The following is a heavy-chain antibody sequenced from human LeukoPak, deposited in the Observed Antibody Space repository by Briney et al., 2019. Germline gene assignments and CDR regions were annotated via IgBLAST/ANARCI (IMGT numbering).Heavy chain of an antibody. D-gene: IGHD2-15*01. CDR1: GGSFSGYY. Sequence: PSETLSLTCAVYGGSFSGYYWSWIRQPPGKGLEWIGEINHSGSTNYNPSLKSRVTISVDTSKNQFSLKLSSVTAADTAVYYCARGLRYCSGGSCYLSSAFDIWGQGTMVTVSS. V-gene: IGHV4-34*01. CDR3: ARGLRYCSGGSCYLSSAFDI. J-gene: IGHJ3*02. CDR2: INHSGST.